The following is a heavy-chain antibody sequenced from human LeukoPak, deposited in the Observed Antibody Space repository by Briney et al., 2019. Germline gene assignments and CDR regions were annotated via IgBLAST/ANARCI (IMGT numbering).Heavy chain of an antibody. CDR1: GGSISSGGYY. CDR2: IYYSGST. Sequence: SETLSLTCTVSGGSISSGGYYWSWIRQHPGKGLEWIGYIYYSGSTYYNPSLKSRVTISVDTSKNQFSLKLSSATAADTAVYYCARVYRPAYYYDSSGYYFDYWGQGTLVTVSS. CDR3: ARVYRPAYYYDSSGYYFDY. D-gene: IGHD3-22*01. J-gene: IGHJ4*02. V-gene: IGHV4-31*03.